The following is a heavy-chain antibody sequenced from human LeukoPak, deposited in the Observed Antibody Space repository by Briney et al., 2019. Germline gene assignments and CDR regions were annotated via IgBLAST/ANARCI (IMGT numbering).Heavy chain of an antibody. CDR1: GYTFTSYG. CDR2: ISAYNGNT. D-gene: IGHD2-8*01. Sequence: ASVKVSCKASGYTFTSYGISWVRQAPGQGLERMGWISAYNGNTNYAQKLQGRVTMTTDTSTSTAYMELRSLRSDDTAVYYCARDSYALMTPNYFDYWGQGTLVTVSS. V-gene: IGHV1-18*01. CDR3: ARDSYALMTPNYFDY. J-gene: IGHJ4*02.